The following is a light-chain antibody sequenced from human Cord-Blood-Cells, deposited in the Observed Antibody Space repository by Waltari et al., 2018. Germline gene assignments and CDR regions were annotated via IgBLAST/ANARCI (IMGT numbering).Light chain of an antibody. CDR3: QQRSNWPLT. Sequence: EIVLTQSPATLSLSPGERATFSCRASQRVSSYLAWYQQKPGQAPRLLIYDASNRATGIPARFSGSGSGTDFTLTISSLEPEDFAVYYCQQRSNWPLTFGGGTKVEIK. J-gene: IGKJ4*01. V-gene: IGKV3-11*01. CDR2: DAS. CDR1: QRVSSY.